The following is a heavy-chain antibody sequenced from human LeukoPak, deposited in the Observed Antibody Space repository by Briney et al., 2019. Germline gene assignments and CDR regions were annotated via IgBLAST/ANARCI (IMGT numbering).Heavy chain of an antibody. D-gene: IGHD2-15*01. Sequence: SETLSLTCTVSGGSINSYYWSWIRQPPGKGLEWIGYIYYSGSTNYNPSLKSRVTISVDTSKNQFSLKLSSVTAADTAVYYCARDRGGYCSGGSCFHFDYWGQGTLVTVSS. V-gene: IGHV4-59*01. CDR3: ARDRGGYCSGGSCFHFDY. CDR2: IYYSGST. J-gene: IGHJ4*02. CDR1: GGSINSYY.